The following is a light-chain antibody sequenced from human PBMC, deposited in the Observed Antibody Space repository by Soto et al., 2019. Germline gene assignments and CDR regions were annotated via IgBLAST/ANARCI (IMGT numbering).Light chain of an antibody. V-gene: IGLV1-40*01. CDR1: SSNIGAGYD. J-gene: IGLJ3*02. CDR2: GNS. CDR3: QSYDSSLSGWV. Sequence: QSVLTQPPSVSGAPGQRVTISCTGSSSNIGAGYDVHWYQQLPGTAPKLLIYGNSNRPSGVPDRFSGSKSGTSASLAITGLQAEDEADYYSQSYDSSLSGWVFGGGTKLPVL.